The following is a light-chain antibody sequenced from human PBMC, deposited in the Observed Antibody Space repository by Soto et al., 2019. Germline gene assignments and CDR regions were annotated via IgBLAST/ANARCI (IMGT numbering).Light chain of an antibody. CDR3: QYYAGVWT. CDR1: ESIRTW. J-gene: IGKJ1*01. V-gene: IGKV1-5*01. CDR2: DAS. Sequence: DIQMTQSPSTLSASVGDRVTITCRASESIRTWLAWYQQKPGKAPKVLIYDASSLESGVPSRFSGSGSGTDFILTISSLQPDDFATYYCQYYAGVWTFGQGTKVDI.